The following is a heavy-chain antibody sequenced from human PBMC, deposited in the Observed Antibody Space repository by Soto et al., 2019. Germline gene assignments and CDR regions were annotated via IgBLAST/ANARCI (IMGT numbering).Heavy chain of an antibody. J-gene: IGHJ4*02. CDR1: GFMFSSAW. Sequence: EVQVVESGGDLVEPGGSLRLSCETSGFMFSSAWMSWVRQATGKGLEWVARIKSKKDGGARDYAAPVNGRFSISRDDSKSTVYLQMNSLRAEDTARYYCVEGWNDFWGQGTLVTVSS. CDR2: IKSKKDGGAR. CDR3: VEGWNDF. V-gene: IGHV3-15*01. D-gene: IGHD1-1*01.